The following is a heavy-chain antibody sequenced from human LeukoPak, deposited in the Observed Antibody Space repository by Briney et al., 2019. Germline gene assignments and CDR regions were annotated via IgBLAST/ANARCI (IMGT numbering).Heavy chain of an antibody. CDR2: ISYDGSNK. J-gene: IGHJ4*02. Sequence: SCKASGGTFSSYAMHWVRQAPGKGLEWVAVISYDGSNKYYADSVKGRFTISRDNSKNTLYLQMNSLRAEDTAVYYCARGDRWAQFSFFDYWGQGTLVTVSS. V-gene: IGHV3-30-3*01. CDR3: ARGDRWAQFSFFDY. D-gene: IGHD5-24*01. CDR1: GGTFSSYA.